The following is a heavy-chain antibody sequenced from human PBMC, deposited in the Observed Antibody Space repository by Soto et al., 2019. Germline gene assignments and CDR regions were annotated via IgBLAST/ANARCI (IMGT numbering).Heavy chain of an antibody. V-gene: IGHV3-7*03. CDR3: ASVPGSPGYHGLDV. Sequence: LRLSCAASGLTFNKYWMTWVRQAPGKGLEWVATIKHDGSEKSNLDSVEGRFTISRDNARNSLSLQMNSLRVEDTAVYFCASVPGSPGYHGLDVWGQGTTVTVSS. J-gene: IGHJ6*02. CDR2: IKHDGSEK. CDR1: GLTFNKYW. D-gene: IGHD6-19*01.